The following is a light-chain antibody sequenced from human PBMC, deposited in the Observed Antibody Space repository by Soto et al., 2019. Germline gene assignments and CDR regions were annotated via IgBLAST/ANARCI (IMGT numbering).Light chain of an antibody. J-gene: IGKJ3*01. CDR1: QGISSY. V-gene: IGKV1-9*01. CDR3: QQLNNYPFT. CDR2: AAS. Sequence: DIQLTQSPSFLSASVGDRVTITCRASQGISSYLAWYQLKPGTAPKLLIYAASTLQSGVPSSFSGSGSGTEFTLTINSLQPEDFATYFWQQLNNYPFTFGPGPKVEIK.